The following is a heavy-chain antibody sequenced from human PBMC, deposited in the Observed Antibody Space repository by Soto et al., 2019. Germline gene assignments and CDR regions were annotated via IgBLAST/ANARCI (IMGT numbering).Heavy chain of an antibody. Sequence: SETLSLTCTVSGGSVSSGSYYWSWIRQPPGKGLAWIGYIYYSGSTNYTPSLKSRVTISVDTSKNQFSLKLSSVTAADTAVYYCASLQHYSDSSGYYPYFDYWGQGTLVTVSS. CDR1: GGSVSSGSYY. J-gene: IGHJ4*02. CDR2: IYYSGST. D-gene: IGHD3-22*01. CDR3: ASLQHYSDSSGYYPYFDY. V-gene: IGHV4-61*01.